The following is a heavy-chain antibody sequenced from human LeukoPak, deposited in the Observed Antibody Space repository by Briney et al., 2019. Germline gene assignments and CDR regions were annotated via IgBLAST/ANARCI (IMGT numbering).Heavy chain of an antibody. J-gene: IGHJ2*01. V-gene: IGHV1-18*01. Sequence: ASVKVSCKASGYTFISYGISWVRQAPGQGLEWMGWISGYNGNTNYAQNLQGRVTMTTDTSTSTAYMELRSLRSDDTAVYYCARGLGVVTAQSEQPKPKYFDLWGRGTQVTVSS. CDR3: ARGLGVVTAQSEQPKPKYFDL. CDR1: GYTFISYG. CDR2: ISGYNGNT. D-gene: IGHD2-21*02.